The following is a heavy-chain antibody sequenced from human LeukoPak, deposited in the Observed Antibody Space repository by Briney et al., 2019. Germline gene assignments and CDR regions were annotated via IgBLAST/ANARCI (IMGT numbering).Heavy chain of an antibody. V-gene: IGHV4-39*07. CDR1: GDSISTSNSY. CDR3: ARGGWDGYYYYYMDV. Sequence: SETLSLTCTVSGDSISTSNSYWGWIRQPPGKGLEWIGSIYYSGNTYYNPSLKSRVTISVDTSKNQFSLKLSSVTAADTAVYYCARGGWDGYYYYYMDVWGKGTTVTISS. J-gene: IGHJ6*03. D-gene: IGHD6-19*01. CDR2: IYYSGNT.